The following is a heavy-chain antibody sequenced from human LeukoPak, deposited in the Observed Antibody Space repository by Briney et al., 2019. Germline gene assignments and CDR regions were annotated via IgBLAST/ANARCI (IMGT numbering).Heavy chain of an antibody. CDR3: ARGAEAETSPLDF. J-gene: IGHJ4*02. CDR1: GYIFSDYY. D-gene: IGHD6-13*01. CDR2: INPKSGAA. V-gene: IGHV1-2*02. Sequence: ASVKVSCKASGYIFSDYYMHWVRQAPGQGLEWLGWINPKSGAADFAQQFRGRVTMTRDTSINTDYMEMKRVTSDDTAVYYCARGAEAETSPLDFWGQGTLVIVS.